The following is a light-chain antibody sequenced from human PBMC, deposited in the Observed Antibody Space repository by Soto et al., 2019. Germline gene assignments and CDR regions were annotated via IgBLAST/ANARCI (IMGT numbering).Light chain of an antibody. CDR3: QQYDNFPS. V-gene: IGKV1-33*01. CDR1: QDISTY. CDR2: DAT. J-gene: IGKJ4*01. Sequence: DIQMTQSPSSLSASVGDRVSITCQASQDISTYLNWYQQRPGKAPKLLIYDATNLEKGVPSRFSGRGSGTDFTFTISSLQPEDLATYYCQQYDNFPSFGGGTKVEIK.